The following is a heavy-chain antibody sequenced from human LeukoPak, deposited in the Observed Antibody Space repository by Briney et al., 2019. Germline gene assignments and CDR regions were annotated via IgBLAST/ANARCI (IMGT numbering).Heavy chain of an antibody. J-gene: IGHJ4*02. CDR1: GFTFSNAW. CDR3: TTDTLYDSSGYFDY. CDR2: IKSKTDGGTT. Sequence: GGSLRLSCAASGFTFSNAWMSWVRQAPGKGLEWVGRIKSKTDGGTTDYAAPVKGRFTISRDDSKNTLYLQMNSLKTEDTAVYYRTTDTLYDSSGYFDYWGQGTLVTVSS. D-gene: IGHD3-22*01. V-gene: IGHV3-15*01.